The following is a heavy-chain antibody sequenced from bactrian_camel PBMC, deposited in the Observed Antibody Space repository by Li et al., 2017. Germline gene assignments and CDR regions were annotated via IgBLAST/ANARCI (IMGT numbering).Heavy chain of an antibody. CDR2: ILTGGHST. CDR1: TRITPRTY. J-gene: IGHJ4*01. D-gene: IGHD4*01. CDR3: ANSRERYSDYVHVY. V-gene: IGHV3S54*01. Sequence: VQLVESGGGSVETGESLKISCTTSTRITPRTYMAWFRQAPGKEREPVAGILTGGHSTYLADSVKGRFTISRDNAKNTLYLHLNSLKTEDTAMYYCANSRERYSDYVHVYWGQGTQVTVS.